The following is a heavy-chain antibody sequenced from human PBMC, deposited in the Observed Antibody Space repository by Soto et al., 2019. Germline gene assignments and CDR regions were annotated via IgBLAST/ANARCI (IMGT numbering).Heavy chain of an antibody. V-gene: IGHV4-30-4*01. CDR2: IYYSGST. J-gene: IGHJ4*02. Sequence: PSETLSLTCSVSGGSISSYYWSWIRQPPGKGLEWIGYIYYSGSTYYNPSLKSRVTISVDTSKNQFSLKLSSVTAADTAVYYCARAQLVPIPVGFDYWGQGTLVTVSS. CDR1: GGSISSYY. D-gene: IGHD6-6*01. CDR3: ARAQLVPIPVGFDY.